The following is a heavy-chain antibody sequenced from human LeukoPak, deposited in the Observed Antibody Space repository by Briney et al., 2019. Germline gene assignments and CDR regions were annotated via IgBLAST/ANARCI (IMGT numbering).Heavy chain of an antibody. CDR2: IKSKTDGGTT. V-gene: IGHV3-15*01. CDR1: GGSISSYY. D-gene: IGHD2-15*01. Sequence: ETLSLTCTVSGGSISSYYWSWVRQAPGKGLEWVGRIKSKTDGGTTDYAAPVKGRFTISRDDSKNTLYLQMNSLKTEDTAVYYCTTDLYFVVVVAATPGWFDPWGQGTLVTVSS. J-gene: IGHJ5*02. CDR3: TTDLYFVVVVAATPGWFDP.